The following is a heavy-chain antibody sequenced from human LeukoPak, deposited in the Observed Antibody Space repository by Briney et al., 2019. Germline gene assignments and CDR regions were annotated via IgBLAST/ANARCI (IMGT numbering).Heavy chain of an antibody. J-gene: IGHJ4*02. CDR3: AREPRGYSSGWFFDS. Sequence: SETLSLTCSVTGGSISNYYWSWIRQPPGKGLEWIGYIYYTGSTNYNPSLKSRVTMPVDMSKNQFSLKLNSGTAADTAVYYCAREPRGYSSGWFFDSWGQGTLVTVSS. CDR1: GGSISNYY. D-gene: IGHD6-19*01. CDR2: IYYTGST. V-gene: IGHV4-59*01.